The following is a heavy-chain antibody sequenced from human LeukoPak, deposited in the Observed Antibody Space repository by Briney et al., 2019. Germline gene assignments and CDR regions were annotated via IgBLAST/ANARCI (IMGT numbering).Heavy chain of an antibody. CDR3: ARYPVYSSPKGLHHHGMDV. Sequence: ASVKVSCKTSGYTFIGYYVHWVRQAPGQGLEWMGWINPNSGDINYAQKFQGWVTMTRDTSTRTAYMELTRLTSDDTAMYYCARYPVYSSPKGLHHHGMDVWCQGTSVTVS. D-gene: IGHD6-13*01. J-gene: IGHJ6*02. V-gene: IGHV1-2*04. CDR2: INPNSGDI. CDR1: GYTFIGYY.